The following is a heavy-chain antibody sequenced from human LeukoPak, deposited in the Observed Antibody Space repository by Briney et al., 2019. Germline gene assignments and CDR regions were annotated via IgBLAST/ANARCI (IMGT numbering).Heavy chain of an antibody. J-gene: IGHJ4*02. D-gene: IGHD3-9*01. CDR2: INHSGST. CDR3: ARGRNNWLLSYYFDY. V-gene: IGHV4-34*01. Sequence: SETLSLTCAVYGGSFSGYYWSWIRQPPGKGLEWMGEINHSGSTNYNPSLKSRVTISVDTSKNQFSLKLSSVTAADTAVYYCARGRNNWLLSYYFDYWGQGTLVTVSS. CDR1: GGSFSGYY.